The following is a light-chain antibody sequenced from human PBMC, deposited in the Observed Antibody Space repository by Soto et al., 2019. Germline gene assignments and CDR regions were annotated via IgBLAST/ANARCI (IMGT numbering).Light chain of an antibody. Sequence: QSALTQPRSVSGSPGQSVTISCTGASSDVSDYNYVSWYQQHPGKAPKLMIYEVNKRPSGVPDRFSGSKSGNTASLTVSGLQAEDEADYYCSSYAGSSNVFGTGTKLTVL. CDR2: EVN. V-gene: IGLV2-8*01. J-gene: IGLJ1*01. CDR3: SSYAGSSNV. CDR1: SSDVSDYNY.